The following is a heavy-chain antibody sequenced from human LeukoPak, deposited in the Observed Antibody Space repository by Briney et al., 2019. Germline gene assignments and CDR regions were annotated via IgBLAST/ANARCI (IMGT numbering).Heavy chain of an antibody. CDR2: ISYHGSNK. CDR3: ARSPERLGQGYLDS. V-gene: IGHV3-30*04. CDR1: GFTFSSYT. J-gene: IGHJ4*02. D-gene: IGHD3/OR15-3a*01. Sequence: PGGSLRLSCAASGFTFSSYTMHWVRQAPGKGLQWLTLISYHGSNKDYTDPVKGRFIISRDNSKNTLFLQMNSLRTEDTAIYFCARSPERLGQGYLDSWGQGTLVTVSS.